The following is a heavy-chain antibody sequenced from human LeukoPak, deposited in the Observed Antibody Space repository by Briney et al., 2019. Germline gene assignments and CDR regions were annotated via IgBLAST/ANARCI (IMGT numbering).Heavy chain of an antibody. CDR1: GFTVSSNY. V-gene: IGHV3-66*01. J-gene: IGHJ5*01. Sequence: GGSLRLSCAASGFTVSSNYMSWVRQAPGKGLEWVSVIYSGGSTYYADSVKGRFTISRDNSKNTPYLQMNSLRAEDTAVYYCAREREAGGWFDYWGQGTLVTVSS. CDR3: AREREAGGWFDY. CDR2: IYSGGST.